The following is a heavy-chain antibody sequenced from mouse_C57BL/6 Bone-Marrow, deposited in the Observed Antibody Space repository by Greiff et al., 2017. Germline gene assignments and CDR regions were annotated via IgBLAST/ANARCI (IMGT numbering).Heavy chain of an antibody. CDR1: GFTFSDYY. CDR3: ARRYVDV. V-gene: IGHV5-12*01. CDR2: ISNGGGST. J-gene: IGHJ1*03. Sequence: EVMLVEAGGGLVQPGGSLKLSCAASGFTFSDYYMYWVRQTPEKRLEWVAYISNGGGSTYYPDTVKGRFTISRDNAKNTLYLQMSRLKSEDTAMYYCARRYVDVWGTGTTVTVSA.